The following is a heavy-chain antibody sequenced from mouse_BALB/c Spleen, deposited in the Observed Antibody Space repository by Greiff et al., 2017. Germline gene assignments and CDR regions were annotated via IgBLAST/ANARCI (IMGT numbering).Heavy chain of an antibody. V-gene: IGHV1-62-2*01. CDR1: GYTFTEYI. D-gene: IGHD2-3*01. CDR2: FYPGSGSI. J-gene: IGHJ3*01. Sequence: QVQLKQSGAELVKPGASVKLSCKASGYTFTEYIIHWVKQRSGQGLEWIGWFYPGSGSIKYNEKFKDKATLTADKSSSTVYMELSRLTSEDSAVYFCARHEEGYDGYYAWFAYWGQGTLVTVSA. CDR3: ARHEEGYDGYYAWFAY.